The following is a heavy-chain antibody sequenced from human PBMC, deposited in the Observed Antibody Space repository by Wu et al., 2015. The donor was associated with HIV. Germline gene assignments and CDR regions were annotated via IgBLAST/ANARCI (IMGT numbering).Heavy chain of an antibody. CDR3: AKADQRGYDYGHWNFDF. J-gene: IGHJ2*01. D-gene: IGHD5-18*01. V-gene: IGHV1-8*01. CDR2: MKPKSGDS. CDR1: GYNFSNYD. Sequence: QVQLVQSGAEMKKPGASVKVSCKASGYNFSNYDINWVKLTPGQGLEWMGWMKPKSGDSGYAQRFLGRVTMTRDISTNTAYMELSSLRSDDTAVYFCAKADQRGYDYGHWNFDFVGQWHLVTVSS.